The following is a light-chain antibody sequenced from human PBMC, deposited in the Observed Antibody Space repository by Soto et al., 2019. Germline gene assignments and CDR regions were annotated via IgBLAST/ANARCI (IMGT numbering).Light chain of an antibody. V-gene: IGLV2-23*01. J-gene: IGLJ2*01. Sequence: QSALTQPASVSGSPGQSITLSCTGTSSDVVNDLLVSWYQQQPGKAPKLMIYEGTKRPAGVSDRVSGSKSGNTASLTISGLQAEDEADYYCCSYARGSRAVGEWTKLAVL. CDR3: CSYARGSRA. CDR2: EGT. CDR1: SSDVVNDLL.